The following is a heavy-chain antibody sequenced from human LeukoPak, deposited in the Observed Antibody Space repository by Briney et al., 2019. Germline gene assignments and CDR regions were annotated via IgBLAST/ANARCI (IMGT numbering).Heavy chain of an antibody. Sequence: PGGSLRLSCAASGFTFSSYGMSWVRQAPGKGLEWVSGISGSGGSTYYADSVKGRFTISRDNSKNTLYLQMNRLRPEDTAVYYCAKSMLRGYYYMDVWGKGTTVIISS. V-gene: IGHV3-23*01. CDR3: AKSMLRGYYYMDV. CDR2: ISGSGGST. D-gene: IGHD3-10*01. CDR1: GFTFSSYG. J-gene: IGHJ6*03.